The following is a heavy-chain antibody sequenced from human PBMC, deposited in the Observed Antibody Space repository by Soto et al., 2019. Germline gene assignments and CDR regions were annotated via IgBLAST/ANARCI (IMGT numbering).Heavy chain of an antibody. CDR2: ISSSSSYI. D-gene: IGHD3-10*01. CDR1: GFTFSSYI. J-gene: IGHJ4*02. CDR3: ARQSSITMVRGVPLDY. V-gene: IGHV3-21*01. Sequence: GGSLRLSCAASGFTFSSYIMNWVRQAPGKGLEWVSSISSSSSYIYYADSVKGRFTISRDNAKNSLYLQMNSLRAEDTAVYYCARQSSITMVRGVPLDYWGPGPLVTVYS.